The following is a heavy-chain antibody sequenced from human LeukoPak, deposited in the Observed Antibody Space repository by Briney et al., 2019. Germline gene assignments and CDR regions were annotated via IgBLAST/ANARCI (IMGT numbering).Heavy chain of an antibody. D-gene: IGHD3-22*01. Sequence: PSETLSLTCTVSGGSISSGDYYWSWIRQPPGKGLEWIGYIYYSGSTYYNPSLKSRVTISVDTSKNQFSLKLSSVTAADTAVYYCARLRPTMGVVDGAFDIWGQGTMVIVSS. CDR1: GGSISSGDYY. CDR2: IYYSGST. V-gene: IGHV4-30-4*01. CDR3: ARLRPTMGVVDGAFDI. J-gene: IGHJ3*02.